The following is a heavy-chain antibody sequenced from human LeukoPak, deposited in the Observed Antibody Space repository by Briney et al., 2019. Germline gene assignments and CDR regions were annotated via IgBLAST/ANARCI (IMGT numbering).Heavy chain of an antibody. CDR2: INSDGSST. V-gene: IGHV3-74*01. J-gene: IGHJ4*02. CDR3: AKAGNSGYDPLLSDFDY. Sequence: GGSLRLSCAASGFTFSSYWMHWVRQAPGKGLVWVSRINSDGSSTSYADSVKGRFTISRDNAKNTLYLQMNSLRAEDTALYYCAKAGNSGYDPLLSDFDYWGQGTLVTVSS. CDR1: GFTFSSYW. D-gene: IGHD5-12*01.